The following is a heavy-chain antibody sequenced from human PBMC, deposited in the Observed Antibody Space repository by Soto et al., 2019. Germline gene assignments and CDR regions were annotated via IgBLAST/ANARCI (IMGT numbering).Heavy chain of an antibody. V-gene: IGHV3-48*02. J-gene: IGHJ6*02. Sequence: PGGSLRLSCAASGFTFSSFHMNWVRQAPGRGLGWVAYITSSSDTIYYSDSVKGRFTISRDNGKNSLFLQMNSLRDEDTAVYYCARVVVVIPPGYYYAMDVWGQGTTVTVSS. CDR1: GFTFSSFH. D-gene: IGHD3-22*01. CDR3: ARVVVVIPPGYYYAMDV. CDR2: ITSSSDTI.